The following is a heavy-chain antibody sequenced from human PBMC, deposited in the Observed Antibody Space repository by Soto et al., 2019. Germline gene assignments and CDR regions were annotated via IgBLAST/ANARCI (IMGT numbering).Heavy chain of an antibody. V-gene: IGHV1-18*01. CDR2: ISAYNGTT. CDR3: ARVFEVPAATYYFDY. CDR1: GSTFTSYG. Sequence: QVQLVQSGAEVKKPGASVKVSCQASGSTFTSYGISWVRQAPGQGLEWMGGISAYNGTTNYAQKLQGRVTMTTDTSTSTAYMELRSLRSDDTAVYYCARVFEVPAATYYFDYWGQGTLVTVSS. J-gene: IGHJ4*02. D-gene: IGHD2-2*01.